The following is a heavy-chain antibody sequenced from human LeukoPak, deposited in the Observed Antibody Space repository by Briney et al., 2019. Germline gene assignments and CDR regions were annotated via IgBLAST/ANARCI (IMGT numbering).Heavy chain of an antibody. CDR1: GGSFSGYH. J-gene: IGHJ6*03. V-gene: IGHV4-34*01. Sequence: PSETLSLTCAVYGGSFSGYHWTWIRQSPGKGPEWIGDINPSGSTYYNPSLKSRLTISVDTSKNQFSLKLRSVTAGDTAVYYCARGRHDITMIVVVMTSVSYYLDVWGKGTTVTVS. CDR3: ARGRHDITMIVVVMTSVSYYLDV. D-gene: IGHD3-22*01. CDR2: INPSGST.